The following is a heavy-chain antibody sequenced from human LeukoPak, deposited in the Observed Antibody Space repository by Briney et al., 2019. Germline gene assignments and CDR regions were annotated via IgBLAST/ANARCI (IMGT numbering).Heavy chain of an antibody. V-gene: IGHV4-31*03. Sequence: PSQTLSLTCTVSGGSISSGGYYLSWIRQHPGKGLEWIGYIYYSGATAYNPSLQSRVTISLDSSKNQISLTLTSVTAADTAVYYCAGTLAVNRCCFDPWGQGTQVTVSS. CDR3: AGTLAVNRCCFDP. D-gene: IGHD3-22*01. J-gene: IGHJ5*02. CDR1: GGSISSGGYY. CDR2: IYYSGAT.